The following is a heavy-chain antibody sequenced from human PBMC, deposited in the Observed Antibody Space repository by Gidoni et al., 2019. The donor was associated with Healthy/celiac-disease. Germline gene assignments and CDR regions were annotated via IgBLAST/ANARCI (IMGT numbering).Heavy chain of an antibody. V-gene: IGHV3-30*18. CDR3: AKEAIGSGGSRLRD. CDR2: ISYDGSNK. Sequence: QVQLVASGGGVVQPGRSLRLSCAASGFTFSTYGMHWVRQAPGKGLEWVAVISYDGSNKYYADSVKGRFTISRDNSKNTLYLQMNSLRAEDTAVYYCAKEAIGSGGSRLRDWGQGTLVTVSS. J-gene: IGHJ4*02. D-gene: IGHD2-15*01. CDR1: GFTFSTYG.